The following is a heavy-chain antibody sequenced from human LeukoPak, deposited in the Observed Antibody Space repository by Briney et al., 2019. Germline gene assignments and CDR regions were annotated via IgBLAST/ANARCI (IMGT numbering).Heavy chain of an antibody. CDR2: TYYRSKLYY. D-gene: IGHD6-19*01. J-gene: IGHJ6*02. V-gene: IGHV6-1*01. Sequence: SQTLSLTCAISGDSFSSNSATWNWIRQSPSRGLEWLGRTYYRSKLYYDYAVSMRGRITINPDTYKDQFSLQVNSVTPEDTAVYYCASGGVAGTGYYYGMDVWGQGTTVTVSS. CDR3: ASGGVAGTGYYYGMDV. CDR1: GDSFSSNSAT.